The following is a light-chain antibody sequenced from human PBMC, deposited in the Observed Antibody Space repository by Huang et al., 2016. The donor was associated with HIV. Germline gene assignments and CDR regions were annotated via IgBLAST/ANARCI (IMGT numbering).Light chain of an antibody. CDR3: MQGTHLFT. Sequence: VVLTQSPLYLSVTLGQPASISCRSSQSLIHSNGNTYLNWFQQRPGQSPRRLISQVSRRDSGVPDRFSGSGSGTDFKRKISRVEAEDVGVYYCMQGTHLFTFGGGTRVDIK. J-gene: IGKJ4*01. CDR1: QSLIHSNGNTY. V-gene: IGKV2-30*02. CDR2: QVS.